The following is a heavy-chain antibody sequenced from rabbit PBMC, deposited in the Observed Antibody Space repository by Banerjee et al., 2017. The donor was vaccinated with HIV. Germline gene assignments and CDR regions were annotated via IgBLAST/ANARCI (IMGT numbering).Heavy chain of an antibody. CDR2: IYVDTSASK. V-gene: IGHV1S40*01. Sequence: QSLEESGGDLVKPGASLTLTCTASGFSFSDTYYMCWVRRAPGKGLEWVACIYVDTSASKHYATWAKGRFTISKTSSTTVTLQMTSLTAADTATYFCARGAGWAGFYGMDLWGPGTLVTVS. D-gene: IGHD3-1*01. CDR3: ARGAGWAGFYGMDL. CDR1: GFSFSDTYY. J-gene: IGHJ6*01.